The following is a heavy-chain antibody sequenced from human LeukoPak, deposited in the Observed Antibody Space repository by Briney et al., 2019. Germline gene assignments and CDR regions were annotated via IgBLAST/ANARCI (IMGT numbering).Heavy chain of an antibody. V-gene: IGHV3-21*01. D-gene: IGHD3-10*01. Sequence: GGSLRLSCAASGFTFDSYSMNWFRQAPGKGMEWVSSISSSSRFIYYADSVKGRFTISRDNAKNSLYLQMTSLRAADTAVYYCARERRGRGSGSYSGYMDVWGKGTTVTISS. J-gene: IGHJ6*03. CDR1: GFTFDSYS. CDR3: ARERRGRGSGSYSGYMDV. CDR2: ISSSSRFI.